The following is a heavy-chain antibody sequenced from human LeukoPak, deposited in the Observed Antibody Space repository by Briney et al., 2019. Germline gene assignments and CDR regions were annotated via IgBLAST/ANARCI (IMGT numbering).Heavy chain of an antibody. D-gene: IGHD1-1*01. J-gene: IGHJ5*02. Sequence: SQTLSLTCAVSGYSISSSNWWGWIRQPPGKGLEWIGYIYYDGSTYYNPSLKSRVTISVDTSKNQFSLKLSSVTAADTAVYYCARERQGSFDPWGQGTLVTVSS. CDR2: IYYDGST. CDR1: GYSISSSNW. CDR3: ARERQGSFDP. V-gene: IGHV4-28*02.